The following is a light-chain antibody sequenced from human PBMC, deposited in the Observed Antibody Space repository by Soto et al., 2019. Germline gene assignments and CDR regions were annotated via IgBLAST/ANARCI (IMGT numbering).Light chain of an antibody. CDR1: QGFSTA. CDR3: QQFNSFSLT. J-gene: IGKJ4*01. CDR2: DAS. V-gene: IGKV1-13*02. Sequence: AIQLTQSPSSLSASVGDRVTITCRASQGFSTALAWYQQKPGQAPKLLIYDASSLQSEVPSRFGGSGSGTDFTLTISSLQPEDFAAYYCQQFNSFSLTFGGGTKVEIK.